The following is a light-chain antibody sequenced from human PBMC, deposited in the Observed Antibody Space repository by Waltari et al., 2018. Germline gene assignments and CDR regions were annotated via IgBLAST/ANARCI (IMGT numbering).Light chain of an antibody. CDR2: AAS. Sequence: EIVLTQSPATLSLSPGDRATLSCRASQSVSSYLAWYQQKPGQAPRLLIYAASKRATGIPVMFSGSGSGTDFTLTINTLEPEDFAVYYCQQRGHWLTFGGGTKVEIK. V-gene: IGKV3-11*01. J-gene: IGKJ4*01. CDR3: QQRGHWLT. CDR1: QSVSSY.